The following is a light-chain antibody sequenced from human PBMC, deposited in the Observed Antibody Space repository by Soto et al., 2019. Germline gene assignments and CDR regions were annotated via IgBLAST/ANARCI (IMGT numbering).Light chain of an antibody. Sequence: IQLTRSPSSLSASVGDRVTITFRASHGISSYLAWYQQKPGKALKLLIYAASTLQSGVPSRFSGSGSGTDFTLTISSLQPEDFATYYCQQLNTYPITFGQGTRLEIK. V-gene: IGKV1-9*01. CDR2: AAS. J-gene: IGKJ5*01. CDR1: HGISSY. CDR3: QQLNTYPIT.